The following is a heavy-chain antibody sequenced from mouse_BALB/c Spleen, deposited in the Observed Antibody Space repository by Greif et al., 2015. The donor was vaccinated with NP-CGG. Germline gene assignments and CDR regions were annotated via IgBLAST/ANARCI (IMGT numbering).Heavy chain of an antibody. Sequence: VHLVESGPGLVQLSQSLFITCTVSGFSLTSYGVHWVRHSPGKGLERLGVIWSGGSPDYNGAFISRLSISKDNSKSQVFFKMNSLQGIETAIYYCARGATAMYYFGFWRQGTTLTVST. V-gene: IGHV2-2*02. CDR2: IWSGGSP. J-gene: IGHJ2*01. CDR1: GFSLTSYG. D-gene: IGHD1-2*01. CDR3: ARGATAMYYFGF.